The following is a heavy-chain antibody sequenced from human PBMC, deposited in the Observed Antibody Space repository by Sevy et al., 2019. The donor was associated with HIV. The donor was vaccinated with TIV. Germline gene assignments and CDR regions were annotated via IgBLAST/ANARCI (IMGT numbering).Heavy chain of an antibody. J-gene: IGHJ3*02. Sequence: ASVKVSCKASGGTFSSYAISWVRQAPGQGLEWMGGIIPIFGTANYAQKFQGRVTITADKSTSTAYMELSSLRSEDTAVYYCASFYSSSWGNAFDIWGHGTMVTVS. CDR2: IIPIFGTA. V-gene: IGHV1-69*06. CDR3: ASFYSSSWGNAFDI. D-gene: IGHD6-13*01. CDR1: GGTFSSYA.